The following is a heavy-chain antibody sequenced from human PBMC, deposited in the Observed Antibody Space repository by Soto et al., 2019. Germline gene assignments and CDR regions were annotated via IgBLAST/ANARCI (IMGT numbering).Heavy chain of an antibody. V-gene: IGHV4-34*01. CDR3: AKSPGGLAGMDPIDS. J-gene: IGHJ4*02. CDR1: GGSFRGYY. CDR2: INHSGST. D-gene: IGHD6-19*01. Sequence: SETLSLTCAVYGGSFRGYYWSWIRQPPGKGLEWIGEINHSGSTNYNPSLKGRFAISRDNSKNTLFLQMNSLRTEDTALYYCAKSPGGLAGMDPIDSWGQGTLVTVSS.